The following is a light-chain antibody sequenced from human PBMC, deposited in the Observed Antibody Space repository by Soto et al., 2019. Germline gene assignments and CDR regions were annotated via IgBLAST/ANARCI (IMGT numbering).Light chain of an antibody. J-gene: IGKJ4*01. CDR1: QSVFSASNSQNY. CDR2: WAS. V-gene: IGKV4-1*01. CDR3: LQYYQGLVLS. Sequence: IAMIQSPDSLAVSLGERATINCKSSQSVFSASNSQNYLSWYQQKPGRPPKLLIFWASTRASGVPDRFRGSGSGTDFTLTIDNLQAEDVAVYYCLQYYQGLVLSFGGGTKVELK.